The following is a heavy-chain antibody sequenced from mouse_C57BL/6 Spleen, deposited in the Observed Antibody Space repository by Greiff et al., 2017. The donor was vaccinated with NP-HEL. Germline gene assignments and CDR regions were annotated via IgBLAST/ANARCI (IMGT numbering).Heavy chain of an antibody. J-gene: IGHJ1*03. CDR3: ARGRTAGGLYFGV. V-gene: IGHV1-54*01. CDR1: GYAFTNYL. CDR2: INPGSGGT. D-gene: IGHD3-3*01. Sequence: QVQLQQSGAELVRPGTSVKVSCKASGYAFTNYLIEWVKQRPGQGLEWIGVINPGSGGTNYNEKFKGKATLTADKSSSTAYMQLSSLTSEDSAVYFCARGRTAGGLYFGVWGTATTVTVAS.